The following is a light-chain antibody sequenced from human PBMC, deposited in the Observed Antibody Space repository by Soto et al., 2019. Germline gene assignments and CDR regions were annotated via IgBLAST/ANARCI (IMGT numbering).Light chain of an antibody. CDR2: GTS. CDR3: QQYGSSPLYT. CDR1: QSVSSSN. Sequence: EIVLTQSPGTLSLSPGERATLSCRASQSVSSSNLAWYQQKPGQAPRLLIYGTSSRATGIPDRFSGSGSGTDFTLTISRLEPEDVAVYYCQQYGSSPLYTFGQGTKLEIK. V-gene: IGKV3-20*01. J-gene: IGKJ2*01.